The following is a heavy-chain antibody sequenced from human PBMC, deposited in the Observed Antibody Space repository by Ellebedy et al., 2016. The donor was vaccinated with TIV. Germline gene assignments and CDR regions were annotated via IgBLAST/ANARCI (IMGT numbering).Heavy chain of an antibody. CDR3: ARELWGGGNSHYYYYMDV. D-gene: IGHD4-23*01. V-gene: IGHV4-31*03. J-gene: IGHJ6*03. CDR1: GGSISSGGYY. Sequence: SETLSLXCTVSGGSISSGGYYWSWIRQHPGKGLEWIGYIYYSGSTYYNPSLKSRVTISVDTSKNQFSLKLSSVTAADTAVYYCARELWGGGNSHYYYYMDVWGKGTTVTVSS. CDR2: IYYSGST.